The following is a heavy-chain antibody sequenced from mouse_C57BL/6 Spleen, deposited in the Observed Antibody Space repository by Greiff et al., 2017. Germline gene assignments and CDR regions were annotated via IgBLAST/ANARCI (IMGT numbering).Heavy chain of an antibody. V-gene: IGHV1-82*01. Sequence: VQVVESGPELVKPGASVKISCKASGYAFSSSWMNWVKQRPGKGLEWIGRIYPGDGDTNYNGKFKGKATLTADKSSSTAYMELRSLTSEDSAVYFCARFYGSSEGYFDVWGTGTTVTVSS. J-gene: IGHJ1*03. CDR1: GYAFSSSW. D-gene: IGHD1-1*01. CDR3: ARFYGSSEGYFDV. CDR2: IYPGDGDT.